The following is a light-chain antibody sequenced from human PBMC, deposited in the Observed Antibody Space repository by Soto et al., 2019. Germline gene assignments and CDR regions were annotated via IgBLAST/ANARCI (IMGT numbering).Light chain of an antibody. CDR2: EVS. J-gene: IGKJ1*01. V-gene: IGKV2-30*02. CDR1: QSLMHSDGNTY. CDR3: MQGTHWPWT. Sequence: DVVMTQSPLSLPVTLGQPASISCRSSQSLMHSDGNTYLNWFQQRPGQSPRRLIYEVSDRDSGVPDRFSGSGSGTDFTLKISRVEAEDVGVYYCMQGTHWPWTFDRGTDVETK.